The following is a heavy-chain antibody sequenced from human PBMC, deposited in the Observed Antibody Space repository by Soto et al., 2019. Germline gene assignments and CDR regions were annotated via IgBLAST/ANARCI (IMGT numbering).Heavy chain of an antibody. V-gene: IGHV1-69*12. CDR1: GGTFSSYA. Sequence: QVQLVQSGAAVKKPASSVKVSCKASGGTFSSYAISWVRQAPGQGLEWMGGIIPIFGTADYAQKFQGRVTITADESTSTAYMELSSLRSEDTAVYYCATHWTGVPRYYYGMDVWGQGTTVTVSS. CDR3: ATHWTGVPRYYYGMDV. J-gene: IGHJ6*02. CDR2: IIPIFGTA. D-gene: IGHD2-8*02.